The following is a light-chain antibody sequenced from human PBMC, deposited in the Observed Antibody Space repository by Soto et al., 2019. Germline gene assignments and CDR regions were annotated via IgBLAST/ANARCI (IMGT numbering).Light chain of an antibody. CDR1: SGSIASNY. CDR3: KSYKSRNPWV. V-gene: IGLV6-57*02. CDR2: EDN. J-gene: IGLJ3*02. Sequence: LTQPHSVSESPGKTVTISCTGSSGSIASNYVQWYQQRPGSAPTTVIYEDNQRPSGVPDRFSGSIDSSSNSASLTISGLRSEEEADYYCKSYKSRNPWVFGGGTKLTDL.